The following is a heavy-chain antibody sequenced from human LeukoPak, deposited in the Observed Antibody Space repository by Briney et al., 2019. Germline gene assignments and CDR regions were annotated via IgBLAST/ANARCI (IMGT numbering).Heavy chain of an antibody. Sequence: ASVKVSFKASGYTFTSYGSSWGRQAPGQGVAWMGLISAYNGNTNYAQKLQGRVTMTTDTSTSTAYVELRSLRSDDTAVYYCARGCYDSSGCLEVNFQHWGQGTLVTVSS. J-gene: IGHJ1*01. CDR3: ARGCYDSSGCLEVNFQH. CDR1: GYTFTSYG. D-gene: IGHD3-22*01. CDR2: ISAYNGNT. V-gene: IGHV1-18*01.